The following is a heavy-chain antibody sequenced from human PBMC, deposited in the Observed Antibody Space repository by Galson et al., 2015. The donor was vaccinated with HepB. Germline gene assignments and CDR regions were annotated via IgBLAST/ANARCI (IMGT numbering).Heavy chain of an antibody. V-gene: IGHV1-18*01. Sequence: SVKVSCKASGYTSDSSGVTWVRQPPRQGLEWLGWISGHNGKTNYAQRFKGRVTLTSDTSTSTSYMDLRSLRYDDTAVYYCASSYYSSGRRLAFDPWGQGTLVTVSS. J-gene: IGHJ5*02. D-gene: IGHD3-22*01. CDR3: ASSYYSSGRRLAFDP. CDR2: ISGHNGKT. CDR1: GYTSDSSG.